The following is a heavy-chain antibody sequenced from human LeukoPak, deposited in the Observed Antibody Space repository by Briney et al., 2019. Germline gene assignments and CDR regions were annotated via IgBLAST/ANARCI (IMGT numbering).Heavy chain of an antibody. CDR3: ASPDCGGDCYDGYYYGMDV. Sequence: ASVKVSCKTSGYTFTSYGISWVRQAPGQGLEWMGWISAYNGNTNYAQKLQGRVTMTTDTSTSTAYMELRSLRSDDTAVYYCASPDCGGDCYDGYYYGMDVWGQGTTVTVSS. V-gene: IGHV1-18*01. CDR2: ISAYNGNT. D-gene: IGHD2-21*02. CDR1: GYTFTSYG. J-gene: IGHJ6*02.